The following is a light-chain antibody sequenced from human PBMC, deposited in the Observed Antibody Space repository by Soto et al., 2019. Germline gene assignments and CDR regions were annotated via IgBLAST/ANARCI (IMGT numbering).Light chain of an antibody. CDR2: DAS. CDR1: QSVSNY. V-gene: IGKV3-11*01. CDR3: QQRSNWPRLT. Sequence: EIVLTQSPATLSLSPGERATLSCRASQSVSNYLAWYQQKPGQAPRLLIYDASNRATGIPARFSGSRSGTEFTLTISSLEPEDFTVYYLQQRSNWPRLTFGVGTKVEIK. J-gene: IGKJ4*01.